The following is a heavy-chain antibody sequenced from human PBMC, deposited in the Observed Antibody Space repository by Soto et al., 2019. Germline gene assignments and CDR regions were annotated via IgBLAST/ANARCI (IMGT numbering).Heavy chain of an antibody. CDR2: VNPNRGGT. V-gene: IGHV1-2*02. J-gene: IGHJ6*02. D-gene: IGHD4-17*01. Sequence: QVQLVQSGAEVKKPGASVKVSCKASGYTFTGYYMHWVRQAPGQGLEWMGWVNPNRGGTNYAQQFQGRVTKTRDTSVSTAYMGLSRLSSDDTAVDYCARGPPLYGQPINYSYYGMDVWGQGSTVTVS. CDR1: GYTFTGYY. CDR3: ARGPPLYGQPINYSYYGMDV.